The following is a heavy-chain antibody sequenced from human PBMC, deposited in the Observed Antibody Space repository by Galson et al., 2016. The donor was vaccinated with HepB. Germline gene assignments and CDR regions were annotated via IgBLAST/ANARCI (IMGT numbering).Heavy chain of an antibody. D-gene: IGHD1-26*01. J-gene: IGHJ4*02. V-gene: IGHV1-18*01. Sequence: VKVSCKASGYAFLSFGITWVRQAPGQRLEWLGWISAYNGKTNYAQKFQGRVTMTTNPSTSTTYMDLRSLISDDTAVYYCARGGRDYTGSYYPPFDYWGQGTLVTVSS. CDR2: ISAYNGKT. CDR3: ARGGRDYTGSYYPPFDY. CDR1: GYAFLSFG.